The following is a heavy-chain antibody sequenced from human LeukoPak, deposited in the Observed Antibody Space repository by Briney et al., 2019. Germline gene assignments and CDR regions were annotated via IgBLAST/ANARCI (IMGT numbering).Heavy chain of an antibody. CDR3: ATLDHYDILTGSTQAVK. D-gene: IGHD3-9*01. J-gene: IGHJ4*02. CDR2: ISAYNGNT. Sequence: ASVKVSCKASGYTFTSYGITWVRQAPGQGLEWMGWISAYNGNTNYAQKLQGRVTLTTDTSTSTAYMELRSLRSEDTAVYYCATLDHYDILTGSTQAVKWGQGTLVTVSS. V-gene: IGHV1-18*01. CDR1: GYTFTSYG.